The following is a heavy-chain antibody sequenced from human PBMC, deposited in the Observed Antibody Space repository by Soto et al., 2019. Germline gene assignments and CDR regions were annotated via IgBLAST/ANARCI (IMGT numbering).Heavy chain of an antibody. V-gene: IGHV1-69*01. CDR3: ARGKGPKPLSTKNWFDP. J-gene: IGHJ5*02. CDR1: GGTFSSYA. Sequence: QVQLVQSEAEVKKPGSSVKVSCKASGGTFSSYAISWVRQAPGQGHEWMGGIIPIFGTANYAQKFQGRVTITADESTSTAYMELSSLRSEDTAVYYCARGKGPKPLSTKNWFDPWGQGTLVTVSS. CDR2: IIPIFGTA.